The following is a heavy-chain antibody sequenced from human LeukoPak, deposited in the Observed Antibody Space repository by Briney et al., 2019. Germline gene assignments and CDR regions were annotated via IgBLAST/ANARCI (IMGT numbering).Heavy chain of an antibody. CDR3: ARGYYDILTGDY. CDR1: GYTFTSYD. CDR2: MNPNSGNT. J-gene: IGHJ4*02. V-gene: IGHV1-8*01. D-gene: IGHD3-9*01. Sequence: GASVKVSCKASGYTFTSYDINWVRQATGQGLGWMGWMNPNSGNTGYAQRFQGRVTMTRNTSISTAYMELSSLRSEDTAVYYCARGYYDILTGDYWGQGTLVTVSS.